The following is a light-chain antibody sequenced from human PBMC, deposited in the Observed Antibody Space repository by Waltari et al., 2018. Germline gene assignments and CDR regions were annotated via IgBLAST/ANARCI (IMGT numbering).Light chain of an antibody. J-gene: IGKJ4*01. CDR2: AAS. CDR3: QHRSNWPL. CDR1: QSIRGY. Sequence: EIVLTQSPATLSLSPGERATLSCMASQSIRGYLAWYQHRPGQAPRLLIFAASKGAARVPARFSGSGSGTYFTLTISVLEPEDFAVYYCQHRSNWPLFGGGTRVVIK. V-gene: IGKV3-11*01.